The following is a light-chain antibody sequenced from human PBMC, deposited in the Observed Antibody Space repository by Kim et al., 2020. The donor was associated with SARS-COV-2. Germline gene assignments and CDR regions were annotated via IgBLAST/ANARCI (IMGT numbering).Light chain of an antibody. CDR1: QSVISSY. J-gene: IGKJ4*01. V-gene: IGKV3-20*01. CDR3: QQYGDSLT. Sequence: SFAPGDEATLYCRASQSVISSYLGWYQQKPGQPPRLLIYGASNRAPGIPDRFSGSGSGTHFSLTISKLDPEDFAVYFCQQYGDSLTFGGGTKLEI. CDR2: GAS.